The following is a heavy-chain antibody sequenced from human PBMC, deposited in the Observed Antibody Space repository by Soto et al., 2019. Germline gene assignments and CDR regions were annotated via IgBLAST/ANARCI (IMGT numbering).Heavy chain of an antibody. Sequence: PSETLSLTCTVSGGSISSNYWSWIRQTPGKGLEWIGHIYDSGTANHNPSLKSRVAISVDTSKNQFSLKLSSVTAVDTAVYYCARDAPLKTYYYDSSGYSGYYNGMDVWGQGTTVTVSS. D-gene: IGHD3-22*01. CDR2: IYDSGTA. J-gene: IGHJ6*02. V-gene: IGHV4-59*01. CDR3: ARDAPLKTYYYDSSGYSGYYNGMDV. CDR1: GGSISSNY.